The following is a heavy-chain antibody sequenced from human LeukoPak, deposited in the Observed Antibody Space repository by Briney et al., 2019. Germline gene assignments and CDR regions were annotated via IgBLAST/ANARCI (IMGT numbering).Heavy chain of an antibody. CDR1: GFTFSSYA. Sequence: GGSLRLSCAASGFTFSSYAMHWVRQAPGKGLEYVSAISSNGGSTYYANSVKGRFTISRDNSKNTLYLQMGSLRADDTAVYYCARGLTATDYWGQGTLVTVSS. D-gene: IGHD5-18*01. J-gene: IGHJ4*02. V-gene: IGHV3-64*01. CDR2: ISSNGGST. CDR3: ARGLTATDY.